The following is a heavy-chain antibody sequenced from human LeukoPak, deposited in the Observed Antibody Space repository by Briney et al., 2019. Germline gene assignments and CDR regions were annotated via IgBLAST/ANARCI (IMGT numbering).Heavy chain of an antibody. V-gene: IGHV1-3*01. J-gene: IGHJ4*02. CDR1: GYTFNAYV. Sequence: ASVKLSCKASGYTFNAYVIHWVRQGPGQSLEWVGCINAGNGDTTYSQKFQGRVTIARDTSASKAYMELNSLRSEDTAVYYCARDSRYTSGWFGYSDSWGQGTLVTVSS. CDR2: INAGNGDT. CDR3: ARDSRYTSGWFGYSDS. D-gene: IGHD6-19*01.